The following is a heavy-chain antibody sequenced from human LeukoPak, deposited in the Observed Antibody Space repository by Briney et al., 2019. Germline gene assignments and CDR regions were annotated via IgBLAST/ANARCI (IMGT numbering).Heavy chain of an antibody. J-gene: IGHJ4*02. D-gene: IGHD1-1*01. CDR1: GFTFGDYA. Sequence: GGSLRLSCTASGFTFGDYAMSWIRQAPGKGLEWVGFIRSKAYGETADYAASVKGRFTISRDDSKAIAYLQMNSLKTEDTAVYHCTRDRGAYNLYDYWGQGTLVTVSS. CDR2: IRSKAYGETA. V-gene: IGHV3-49*03. CDR3: TRDRGAYNLYDY.